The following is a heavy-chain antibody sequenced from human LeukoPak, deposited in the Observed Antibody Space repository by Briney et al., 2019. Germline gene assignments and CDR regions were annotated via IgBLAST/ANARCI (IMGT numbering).Heavy chain of an antibody. Sequence: SETLSLTCAVYGGSFSGYYWSWIRQPPGKGLEWIGEINHSGSTNYNPSLKSRVTISVDTSKNQFSLKLSSVTAADTAVYYCARRYYGSGSSIDYWGQRTLVTVSS. D-gene: IGHD3-10*01. CDR3: ARRYYGSGSSIDY. CDR1: GGSFSGYY. CDR2: INHSGST. J-gene: IGHJ4*02. V-gene: IGHV4-34*01.